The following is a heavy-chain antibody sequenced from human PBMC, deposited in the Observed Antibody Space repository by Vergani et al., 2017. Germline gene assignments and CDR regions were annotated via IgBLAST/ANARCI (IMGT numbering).Heavy chain of an antibody. J-gene: IGHJ4*02. V-gene: IGHV4-34*01. Sequence: QVQLQQWGAGLLKPSETLSLTCAVYGGSFSGYYWSWIRQPPGKGLEWIGEINHSGSTNYNPSLKSRVTISVDTSKNQFSLKLSSVTAADKAVYYCARTNTIFGVVTHDYWGQGTLVTVSS. CDR3: ARTNTIFGVVTHDY. D-gene: IGHD3-3*01. CDR1: GGSFSGYY. CDR2: INHSGST.